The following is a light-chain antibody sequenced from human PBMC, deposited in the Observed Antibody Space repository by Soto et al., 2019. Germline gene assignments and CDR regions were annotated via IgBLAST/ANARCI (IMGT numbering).Light chain of an antibody. Sequence: EIVLTQSPGTPSLSPGERATLSCRASQSVSSSYLAWYQQKPGQAPRLLIYGASSRATGIPDRFSGSGSGTDFTLTISRLEPEDFAVYYCQQYGSSPAITFGGGTKV. CDR2: GAS. CDR1: QSVSSSY. V-gene: IGKV3-20*01. CDR3: QQYGSSPAIT. J-gene: IGKJ4*01.